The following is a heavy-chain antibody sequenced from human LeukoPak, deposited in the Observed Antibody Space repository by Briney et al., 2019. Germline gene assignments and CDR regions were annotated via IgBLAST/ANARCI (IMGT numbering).Heavy chain of an antibody. J-gene: IGHJ4*02. Sequence: PGGSLRLSCVASGFSFSDAWMSWVRQAPGKGLEWVSYITADSGTTYYAGSVKGRFTISRDNAKNSLYLQMNSLRDEDTAVYYCASRDYFDYWGQGTLVTVSS. CDR3: ASRDYFDY. CDR1: GFSFSDAW. V-gene: IGHV3-48*02. CDR2: ITADSGTT.